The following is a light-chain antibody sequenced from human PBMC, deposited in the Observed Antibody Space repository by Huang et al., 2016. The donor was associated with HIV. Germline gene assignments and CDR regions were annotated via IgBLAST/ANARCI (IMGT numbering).Light chain of an antibody. CDR2: DAN. Sequence: EIVLTQSPATLSLSPGERATLSCRASQSVSSYLAWYQQKPGHAPRHLIYDANNRATGIPARFSGSGSGTDFTLTISSLEPEDFAVYYCQQRSNWPPAFGQGTRLEIK. CDR1: QSVSSY. CDR3: QQRSNWPPA. V-gene: IGKV3-11*01. J-gene: IGKJ5*01.